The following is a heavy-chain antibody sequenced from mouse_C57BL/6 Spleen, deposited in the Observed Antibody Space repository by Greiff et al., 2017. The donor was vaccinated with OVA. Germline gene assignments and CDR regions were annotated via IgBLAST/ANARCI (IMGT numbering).Heavy chain of an antibody. CDR1: GFTFSSYA. J-gene: IGHJ4*01. CDR2: ISSGGDYI. CDR3: TRRSNYLYAMDY. V-gene: IGHV5-9-1*02. Sequence: EVKLMESGEGLVKPGGSLKLSCAASGFTFSSYAMSWVRQTPEKRLEWVAYISSGGDYIYYADPVKGRFTISRDNARNTLYLQMSSLKSEDTAMYYCTRRSNYLYAMDYWGQGTSVTVSS. D-gene: IGHD2-5*01.